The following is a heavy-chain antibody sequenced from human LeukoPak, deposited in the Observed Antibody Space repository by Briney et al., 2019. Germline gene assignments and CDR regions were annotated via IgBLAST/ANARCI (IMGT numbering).Heavy chain of an antibody. J-gene: IGHJ6*03. Sequence: SVKVSCKASGGTFSSYAISWVRQAPGQGLEWMGRIIPIFGTANYAQKFQGRVTITTDESTSTAYMELSSLRSEDTAVYYCASGGYGYYYYYMDVWGKGTTVTVPS. CDR1: GGTFSSYA. D-gene: IGHD3-22*01. CDR3: ASGGYGYYYYYMDV. V-gene: IGHV1-69*05. CDR2: IIPIFGTA.